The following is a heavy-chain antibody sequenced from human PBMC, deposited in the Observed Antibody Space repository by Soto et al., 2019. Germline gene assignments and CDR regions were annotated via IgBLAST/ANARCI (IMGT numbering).Heavy chain of an antibody. CDR2: IIPIFGTA. V-gene: IGHV1-69*13. CDR3: ARGGPQKYGDEHYYYYGMHV. CDR1: GCTFSSYA. Sequence: GXSVKVSCKASGCTFSSYASSLVRQAPGQGLEWMGGIIPIFGTANYAQKFQGRVTITADESTSTAYMELSSLRSEETAVYYCARGGPQKYGDEHYYYYGMHVWGQGTTVTVSS. J-gene: IGHJ6*02. D-gene: IGHD4-17*01.